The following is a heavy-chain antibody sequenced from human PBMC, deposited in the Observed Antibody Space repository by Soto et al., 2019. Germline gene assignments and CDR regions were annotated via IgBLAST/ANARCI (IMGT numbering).Heavy chain of an antibody. CDR2: INAGNGNT. CDR1: GYTFTSYA. CDR3: ASIDSSGYYRGAFDI. J-gene: IGHJ3*02. V-gene: IGHV1-3*01. D-gene: IGHD3-22*01. Sequence: AASVKVSCKASGYTFTSYAMHWVRQAPGQRLEWMGWINAGNGNTKYSQKFQGRVTITRDTSASTAYMELSSLRSEDTAVYYCASIDSSGYYRGAFDIWGQGTMVTVSS.